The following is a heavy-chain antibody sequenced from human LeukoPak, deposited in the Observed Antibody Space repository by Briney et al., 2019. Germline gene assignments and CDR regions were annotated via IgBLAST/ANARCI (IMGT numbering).Heavy chain of an antibody. J-gene: IGHJ4*02. CDR2: IYPGDSDT. Sequence: PGESLKISCKGSGYSFTSYWIGWVRQMPGKGLEWMGIIYPGDSDTRYSPSFQGQVTISADKSISTAYLQWSSLKASDTAMYYCARGDLRPGVGYDSSGYSHWGQGTLVTVSS. CDR3: ARGDLRPGVGYDSSGYSH. D-gene: IGHD3-22*01. V-gene: IGHV5-51*01. CDR1: GYSFTSYW.